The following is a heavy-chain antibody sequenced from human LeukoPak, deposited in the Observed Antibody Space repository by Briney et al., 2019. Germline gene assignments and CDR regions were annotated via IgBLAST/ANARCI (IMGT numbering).Heavy chain of an antibody. CDR1: GYTFISYY. Sequence: ASVKVSCKASGYTFISYYMHWVRQAPGQGLEWMGIINPSGGSTTYAQKFQGRVTMTRDTSTNTVYMELSSLRTEDTAVYYCASVYLYGMDVWGQGTTVTVSS. CDR3: ASVYLYGMDV. D-gene: IGHD2-8*01. CDR2: INPSGGST. V-gene: IGHV1-46*01. J-gene: IGHJ6*02.